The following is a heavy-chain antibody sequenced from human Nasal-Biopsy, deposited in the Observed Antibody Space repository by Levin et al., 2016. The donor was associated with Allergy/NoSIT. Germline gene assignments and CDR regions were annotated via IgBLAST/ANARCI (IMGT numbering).Heavy chain of an antibody. D-gene: IGHD6-13*01. Sequence: ASVKVSCKASGYSFGNYAVAWVRQAPGQGLEWVGWVSTYNGNTEYAQNFQGRVSMTTDRSTSTAYMELRNLRSDDTAVYYCARDSLGTSSTSRGWYDPWGQGTLVTVSS. CDR3: ARDSLGTSSTSRGWYDP. CDR1: GYSFGNYA. CDR2: VSTYNGNT. V-gene: IGHV1-18*01. J-gene: IGHJ5*02.